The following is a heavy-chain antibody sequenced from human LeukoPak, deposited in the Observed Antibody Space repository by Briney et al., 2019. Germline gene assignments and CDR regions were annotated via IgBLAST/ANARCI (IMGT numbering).Heavy chain of an antibody. V-gene: IGHV3-66*01. CDR1: GFTVSSNY. CDR3: ARIAAAGKQDY. CDR2: IYSGGST. D-gene: IGHD6-13*01. J-gene: IGHJ4*02. Sequence: GGSLRLSCAASGFTVSSNYMSWVRQAPGKGLEWVSVIYSGGSTYYADSVKGRFTISRDHSKNTLYLQMNSLRAEDTAVYYCARIAAAGKQDYWGQGTLVTVSS.